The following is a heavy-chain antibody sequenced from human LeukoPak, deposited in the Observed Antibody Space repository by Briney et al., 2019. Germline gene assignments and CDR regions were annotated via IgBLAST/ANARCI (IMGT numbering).Heavy chain of an antibody. Sequence: ASVKVSCKASGYTFTSYGISWVRQAPGQGLEWMGWISAYNGNTNYAQKLQGRVTMTTDTSTSTAYMELRSLRSDDTAVYYCARGGSLLTGYPKGAFDIWGQGTMVTVSS. CDR1: GYTFTSYG. J-gene: IGHJ3*02. CDR3: ARGGSLLTGYPKGAFDI. V-gene: IGHV1-18*01. CDR2: ISAYNGNT. D-gene: IGHD3-9*01.